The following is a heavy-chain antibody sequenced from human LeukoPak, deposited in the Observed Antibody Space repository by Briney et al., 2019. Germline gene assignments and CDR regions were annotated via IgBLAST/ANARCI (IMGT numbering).Heavy chain of an antibody. J-gene: IGHJ3*02. V-gene: IGHV3-30*02. Sequence: GGSLRLSCAASGFTFSSYGMHWVRQAPGKGLEWVAFIRYDGSNKYYADSVKGRFTISRDNSKNTLYLQMNSLRAEDTAVYYCAKDGSDDFWSGYRDAFDIWGQGTMVTVSS. CDR2: IRYDGSNK. CDR3: AKDGSDDFWSGYRDAFDI. D-gene: IGHD3-3*01. CDR1: GFTFSSYG.